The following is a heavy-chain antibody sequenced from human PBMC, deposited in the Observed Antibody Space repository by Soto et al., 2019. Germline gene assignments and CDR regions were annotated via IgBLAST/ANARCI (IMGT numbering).Heavy chain of an antibody. D-gene: IGHD3-22*01. Sequence: SVKVSCKTSGGTFSIHAISCVGQSPARRREWLGGIIPIFGTANYDQTFQGRVTITADKSTSTAYMELSSLRSEDTAVYYCASGVYDSSGFIRDAFDIWGQGTMVTVSS. V-gene: IGHV1-69*06. CDR3: ASGVYDSSGFIRDAFDI. CDR1: GGTFSIHA. J-gene: IGHJ3*02. CDR2: IIPIFGTA.